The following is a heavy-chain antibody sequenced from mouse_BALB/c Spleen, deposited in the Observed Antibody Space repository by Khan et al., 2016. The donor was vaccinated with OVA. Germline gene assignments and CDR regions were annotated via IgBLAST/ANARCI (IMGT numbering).Heavy chain of an antibody. CDR3: ARGGYSSFAY. CDR2: IYPGNSDT. CDR1: GYSFTSYL. J-gene: IGHJ3*01. Sequence: VQLKESGTVLARPGASVKMSCKASGYSFTSYLIHWVKQSPGQGLEWIGVIYPGNSDTTYNQKFKDKAKLTAGTSANTSYMELSSLTNEDSAVFCCARGGYSSFAYWGQGTLVTVSA. V-gene: IGHV1-5*01. D-gene: IGHD1-3*01.